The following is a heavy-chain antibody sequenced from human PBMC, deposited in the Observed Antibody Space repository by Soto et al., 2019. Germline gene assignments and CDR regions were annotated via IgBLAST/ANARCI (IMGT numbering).Heavy chain of an antibody. D-gene: IGHD5-12*01. J-gene: IGHJ4*02. CDR3: ARGGGDTGYFFDY. V-gene: IGHV4-34*01. CDR2: INDGGNS. Sequence: WTWIRQPPGKGLEWIGEINDGGNSKYNPSLKSRVTISVDKSKNQFSLILTAVTAADTAVYHCARGGGDTGYFFDYWGQGTVVTVSS.